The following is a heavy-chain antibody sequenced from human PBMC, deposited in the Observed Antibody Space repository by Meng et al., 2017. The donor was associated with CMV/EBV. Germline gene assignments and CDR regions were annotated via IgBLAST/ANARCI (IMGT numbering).Heavy chain of an antibody. CDR3: ARAVAGNFDY. CDR1: GFTFDDYA. J-gene: IGHJ4*02. Sequence: SLKISCAASGFTFDDYAMHWVRQAPGKGLEWVSGISWNSGSIGYADSVKGRFTISRDNAKNSLYLQMNSLRAEDTAVYYCARAVAGNFDYWGQGTLVTVSS. D-gene: IGHD6-19*01. CDR2: ISWNSGSI. V-gene: IGHV3-9*01.